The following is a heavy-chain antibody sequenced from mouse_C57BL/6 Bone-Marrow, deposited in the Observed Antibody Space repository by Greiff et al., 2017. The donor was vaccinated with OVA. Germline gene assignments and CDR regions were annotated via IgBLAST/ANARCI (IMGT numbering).Heavy chain of an antibody. V-gene: IGHV1-61*01. CDR1: GYTFTSYW. D-gene: IGHD2-4*01. CDR3: ARSYDYDY. Sequence: QVQLQQPGAELVRPGSSVKLSCKASGYTFTSYWMDWVKQRPGQGLEWIGNIYPSDSETHYNQKFKDKATLTVDKSSSTAYMQRSSLTSEDSAVYYCARSYDYDYWGQGTTLTVSS. J-gene: IGHJ2*01. CDR2: IYPSDSET.